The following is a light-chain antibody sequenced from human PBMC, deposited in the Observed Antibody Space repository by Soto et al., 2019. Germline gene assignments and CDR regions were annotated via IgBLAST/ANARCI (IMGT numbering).Light chain of an antibody. V-gene: IGKV1-39*01. CDR2: ATS. CDR1: QTVSTY. CDR3: QQTYTTPRT. J-gene: IGKJ1*01. Sequence: DTQMTQSPSSLSASVGDRISITCRASQTVSTYLNWYQQKPGKAPTLLISATSTLQSGVPSRFSGSGSGTEFTLTITSLQPEDFATYYRQQTYTTPRTFGQGTNVDI.